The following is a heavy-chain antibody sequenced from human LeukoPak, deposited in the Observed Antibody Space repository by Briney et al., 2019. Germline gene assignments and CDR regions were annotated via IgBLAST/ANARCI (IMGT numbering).Heavy chain of an antibody. Sequence: AASVKVSCKASGGTFSSYAISWVRQAPGQGLEWMGGIIPIFGTANYAQKFQGRVTITAGESTSTAYMELSSLRSEDTAVYYCARYYDILTGYISAFDIWGQGTMVTVSS. CDR3: ARYYDILTGYISAFDI. D-gene: IGHD3-9*01. J-gene: IGHJ3*02. CDR2: IIPIFGTA. CDR1: GGTFSSYA. V-gene: IGHV1-69*13.